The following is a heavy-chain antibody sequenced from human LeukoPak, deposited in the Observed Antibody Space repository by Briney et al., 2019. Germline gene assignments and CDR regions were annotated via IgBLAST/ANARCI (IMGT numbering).Heavy chain of an antibody. D-gene: IGHD6-13*01. CDR3: ARHASSSWNDAFDI. CDR1: GYTLTELS. Sequence: ASVKVSCKVSGYTLTELSMHWVRQAPGKGLEWMGGFDPEDGETIYAQKFQGRVTMTEDTSTDTAYMELSSLRSEDTAVYYCARHASSSWNDAFDIWGQGTMVTVSS. J-gene: IGHJ3*02. V-gene: IGHV1-24*01. CDR2: FDPEDGET.